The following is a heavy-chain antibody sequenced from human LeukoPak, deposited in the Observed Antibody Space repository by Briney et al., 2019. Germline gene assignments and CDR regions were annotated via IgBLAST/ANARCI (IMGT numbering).Heavy chain of an antibody. Sequence: ASVRVSCKASGYTFTGYYMHWVRQAPGQGLEWMGWMNPNSGNTGYAQKFQGRVTMTRNTSISTAYMELSSLRSEDAAVYYCARGYSGSYWGQNYYGMDVWGQGTTVTVSS. D-gene: IGHD1-26*01. V-gene: IGHV1-8*02. CDR3: ARGYSGSYWGQNYYGMDV. CDR1: GYTFTGYY. J-gene: IGHJ6*02. CDR2: MNPNSGNT.